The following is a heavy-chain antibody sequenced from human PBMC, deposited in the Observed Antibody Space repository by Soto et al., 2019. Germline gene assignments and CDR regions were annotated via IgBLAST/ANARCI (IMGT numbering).Heavy chain of an antibody. Sequence: PGGSLRLSCAASGLTFSSYAMSWVRQAPGKGLEWVSVISGSGGSTYYADSVKGRFTISRDNSKNTLYLQMNSLRAEDTAVYYCAKGYDSGNYCLDYWGQGTLVTVSS. J-gene: IGHJ4*02. CDR1: GLTFSSYA. CDR3: AKGYDSGNYCLDY. V-gene: IGHV3-23*01. CDR2: ISGSGGST. D-gene: IGHD3-10*01.